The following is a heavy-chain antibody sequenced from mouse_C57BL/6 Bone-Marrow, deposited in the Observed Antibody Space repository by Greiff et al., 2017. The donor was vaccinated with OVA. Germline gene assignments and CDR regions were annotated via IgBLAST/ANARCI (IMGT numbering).Heavy chain of an antibody. CDR1: GYTFTSYW. V-gene: IGHV1-55*01. CDR2: IYPGSGST. J-gene: IGHJ4*01. Sequence: QVQLQQSGAELVKPGASVKMSCKASGYTFTSYWITWVKQRPGQGLEWIGDIYPGSGSTNYNEKFKSKATLTVDTSSSTAYIQLSSLTSEDSAVYYCARRGLRRFYYAMDYWGQGTSVTVSS. D-gene: IGHD2-2*01. CDR3: ARRGLRRFYYAMDY.